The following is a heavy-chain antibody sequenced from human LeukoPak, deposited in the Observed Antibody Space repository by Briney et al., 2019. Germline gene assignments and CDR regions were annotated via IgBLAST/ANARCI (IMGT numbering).Heavy chain of an antibody. CDR1: GGSISSNY. J-gene: IGHJ5*02. CDR2: IYYGGST. Sequence: SETLSLTSTVPGGSISSNYWSGIPQPPGKGREWSGYIYYGGSTKYNPPLKRRATIPVDTTKNQFPLKLSSVTAADTAVYYCARAHYYGSFGSFDPWGQGTLVTVSS. D-gene: IGHD3-10*01. V-gene: IGHV4-59*01. CDR3: ARAHYYGSFGSFDP.